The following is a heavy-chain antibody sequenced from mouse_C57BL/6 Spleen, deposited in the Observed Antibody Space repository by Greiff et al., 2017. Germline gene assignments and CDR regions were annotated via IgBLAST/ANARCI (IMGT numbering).Heavy chain of an antibody. CDR2: ISSGSSTI. V-gene: IGHV5-17*01. Sequence: EVQVVESGGGLVKPGGSLKLSCAASGFTFSDYGMHWVRQAPEKGLEWVAYISSGSSTIYYADTVKGRFTLSRDNAKNTLFLQMNSLRSEDTAMYYCARHYYKRGYFDGWGKGTTLTVAS. CDR3: ARHYYKRGYFDG. D-gene: IGHD2-12*01. J-gene: IGHJ2*01. CDR1: GFTFSDYG.